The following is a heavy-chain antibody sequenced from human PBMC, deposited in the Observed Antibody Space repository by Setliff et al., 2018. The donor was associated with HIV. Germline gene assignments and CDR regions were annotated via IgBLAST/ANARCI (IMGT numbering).Heavy chain of an antibody. J-gene: IGHJ4*02. CDR2: INSDGSTT. V-gene: IGHV3-74*03. CDR3: TRGRDYCFDY. CDR1: GFTFSTYW. Sequence: PGGSLRLSCEVSGFTFSTYWMHWVRQAPGKGLVWVSRINSDGSTTTYADSVKGRFTISRDNAKNTVYLQMNSLRGEDTAVYYCTRGRDYCFDYWGQGALVTVSS.